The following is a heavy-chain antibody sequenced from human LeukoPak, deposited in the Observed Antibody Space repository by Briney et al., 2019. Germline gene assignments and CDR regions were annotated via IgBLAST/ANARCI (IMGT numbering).Heavy chain of an antibody. CDR3: ARDVPDFWSGFDH. V-gene: IGHV1-18*01. Sequence: RASVKVACKASGYPFTTYGLSWVRQAPGQGLEWMGQISGNDGDTTYAQKFQGRVTMTTDTGTTTAYMELTSLTSDDTAVYYCARDVPDFWSGFDHWGQGTLVTVSP. CDR2: ISGNDGDT. CDR1: GYPFTTYG. D-gene: IGHD3-3*01. J-gene: IGHJ4*02.